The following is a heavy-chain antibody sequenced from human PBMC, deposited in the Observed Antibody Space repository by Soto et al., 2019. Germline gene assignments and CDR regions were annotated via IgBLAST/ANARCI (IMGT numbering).Heavy chain of an antibody. Sequence: SETLSLTCAVSGASISGSYYYWAWLRQSPGKGPEWIGSVFYTGFTSYNPSLEGRVSVSVDTSKSQFSLKLSAVTAADTAVYYCATSQKGYNWNYFDHWGQGALVTVSS. CDR3: ATSQKGYNWNYFDH. CDR2: VFYTGFT. V-gene: IGHV4-39*01. CDR1: GASISGSYYY. D-gene: IGHD1-20*01. J-gene: IGHJ4*02.